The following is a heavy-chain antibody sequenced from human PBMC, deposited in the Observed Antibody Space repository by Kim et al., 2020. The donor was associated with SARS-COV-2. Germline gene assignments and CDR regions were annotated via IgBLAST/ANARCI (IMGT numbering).Heavy chain of an antibody. J-gene: IGHJ2*01. CDR3: ASLSYYDFWSGYYDRYFDL. V-gene: IGHV4-34*01. Sequence: SETLSLTCAVYGGSFSGYYWSWIRQPPGKGLEWIGEINHSGSTNYNPSLKSRVTISVDTSKNQFSLKLSSVTAADTAVYYCASLSYYDFWSGYYDRYFDLWGRGTLVTVSS. CDR1: GGSFSGYY. CDR2: INHSGST. D-gene: IGHD3-3*01.